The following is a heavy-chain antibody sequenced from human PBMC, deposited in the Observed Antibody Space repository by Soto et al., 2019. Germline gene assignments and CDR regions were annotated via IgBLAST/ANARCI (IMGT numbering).Heavy chain of an antibody. V-gene: IGHV4-59*08. CDR3: ARPVHRAYYDFWSGYKFYYGMDV. D-gene: IGHD3-3*01. CDR2: IYYSGST. CDR1: GGSISSYY. Sequence: PSETLSLTCTVSGGSISSYYWSWIRQPPGKGLEWIGNIYYSGSTNYNPSLKSRVTISVDTSKNQFSLKLSSVTAADTAVYYCARPVHRAYYDFWSGYKFYYGMDVWGQGTTVTVSS. J-gene: IGHJ6*02.